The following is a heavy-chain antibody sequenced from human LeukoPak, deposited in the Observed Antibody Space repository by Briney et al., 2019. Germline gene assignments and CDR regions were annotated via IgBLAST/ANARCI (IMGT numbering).Heavy chain of an antibody. Sequence: GGSLRLSCAASGFIFDNFAVHWVRQAPGKGLEWVALISYDGTVTYYADSVKGRFTISRDNPKNTVSLQMNSLRPEDTAVYYCAREIAYYGSGSFDFWGQGTLVIVSS. V-gene: IGHV3-30-3*01. CDR1: GFIFDNFA. CDR2: ISYDGTVT. J-gene: IGHJ4*02. CDR3: AREIAYYGSGSFDF. D-gene: IGHD3-10*01.